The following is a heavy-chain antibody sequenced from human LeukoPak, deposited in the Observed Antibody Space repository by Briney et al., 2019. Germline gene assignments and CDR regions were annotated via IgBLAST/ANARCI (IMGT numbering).Heavy chain of an antibody. V-gene: IGHV3-48*01. CDR1: GFTFSSYS. Sequence: PGGSLRLSCAASGFTFSSYSMNWVRQAPGKGVEWVSYISSSSSTIYYADTVKGRFTISRDNAKNSLYLQMNSLRAEDTAVYYCARAGEWELLFYWGQGTLVTVSS. CDR3: ARAGEWELLFY. D-gene: IGHD1-26*01. CDR2: ISSSSSTI. J-gene: IGHJ4*02.